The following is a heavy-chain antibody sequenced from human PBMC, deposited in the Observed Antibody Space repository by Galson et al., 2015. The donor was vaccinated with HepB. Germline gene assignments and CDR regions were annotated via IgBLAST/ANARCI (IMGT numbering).Heavy chain of an antibody. CDR1: GYTFTSYG. V-gene: IGHV1-18*01. Sequence: SVKVSCKASGYTFTSYGISWVRQAPGQGLEWMGWISAYNGNTNYAQKFQGRVTMTTDTSTSTAYVDLRSLRSDDTAVYYCARDPNPYYFGSGTYPDYWGQGTLVTVSS. D-gene: IGHD3-10*01. CDR2: ISAYNGNT. CDR3: ARDPNPYYFGSGTYPDY. J-gene: IGHJ4*02.